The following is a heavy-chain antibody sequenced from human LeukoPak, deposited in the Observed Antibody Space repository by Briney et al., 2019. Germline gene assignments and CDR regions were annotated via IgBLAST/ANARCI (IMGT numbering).Heavy chain of an antibody. CDR1: GYSFTTKW. V-gene: IGHV5-51*01. Sequence: GESLKISCKGSGYSFTTKWIGWVRQMPGKGLECMGTIYPGDSDTRYSPSFEGQVTISVDKSISTAYLQWSGLKASDSAMYYSVRLQDYTMGLWGQGTTVTVSS. CDR2: IYPGDSDT. CDR3: VRLQDYTMGL. D-gene: IGHD3-16*01. J-gene: IGHJ6*02.